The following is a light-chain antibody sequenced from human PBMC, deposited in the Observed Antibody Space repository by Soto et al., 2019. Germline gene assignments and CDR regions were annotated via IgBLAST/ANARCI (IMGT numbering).Light chain of an antibody. CDR2: AAS. CDR3: QPYGRLYT. V-gene: IGKV3-20*01. Sequence: ESVLTQSPGTLSLSPGERATLSCRASQSVSSNYLAWYQQRLGQAPRLVIYAASSRATGIPDRFSGSGSGTDFALTISRLEPEDFAVYYCQPYGRLYTFGQGTKLEIK. J-gene: IGKJ2*01. CDR1: QSVSSNY.